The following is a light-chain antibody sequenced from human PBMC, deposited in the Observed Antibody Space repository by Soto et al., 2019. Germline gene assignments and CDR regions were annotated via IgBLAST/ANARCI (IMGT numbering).Light chain of an antibody. CDR2: DAT. CDR1: QTIDSW. CDR3: QQYNRLIT. J-gene: IGKJ5*01. V-gene: IGKV1-5*01. Sequence: DIQMTQSPSILSASVGDSVTITCRASQTIDSWVAWYQQKPGKAPKLLVYDATSLESGVSSRFSGSGYGTDFTLSINNLQPDHFATYYCQQYNRLITFGQGTRLEI.